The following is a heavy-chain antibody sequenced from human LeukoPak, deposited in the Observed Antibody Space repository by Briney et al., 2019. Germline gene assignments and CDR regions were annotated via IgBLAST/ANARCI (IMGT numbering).Heavy chain of an antibody. CDR3: AKVGARGCSSSTCFIY. Sequence: PGGSLRLSCAASRFTFRSYAMSWVRQAPGKGLEWVSAVSGSGDTTYYADSVKGRFTISRDNSKTTVSLQMNNLRPEDTAAYYCAKVGARGCSSSTCFIYWGQGTLVTVSS. V-gene: IGHV3-23*01. CDR1: RFTFRSYA. D-gene: IGHD2-2*01. J-gene: IGHJ4*02. CDR2: VSGSGDTT.